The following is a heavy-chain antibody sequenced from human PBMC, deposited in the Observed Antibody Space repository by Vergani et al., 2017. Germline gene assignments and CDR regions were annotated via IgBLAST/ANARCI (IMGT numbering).Heavy chain of an antibody. D-gene: IGHD6-6*01. Sequence: EVQLVESGGGIVKPGGSLRLSCVASGFSFRNAWMNWVRQAPGKGLEWVSGISWNSNSIGYADSVKGRFTISRDNAKNSLYLQMNSLRAEDTALYYCAKDLGTSSGGGWFDPWGQGTLVTVSS. CDR2: ISWNSNSI. V-gene: IGHV3-9*01. CDR1: GFSFRNAW. CDR3: AKDLGTSSGGGWFDP. J-gene: IGHJ5*02.